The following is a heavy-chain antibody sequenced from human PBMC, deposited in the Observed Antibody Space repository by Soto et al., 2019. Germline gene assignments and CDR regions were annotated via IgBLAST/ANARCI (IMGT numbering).Heavy chain of an antibody. CDR3: ARRKLEMMYVGWFDP. D-gene: IGHD2-8*01. CDR2: IHHSGST. Sequence: QVQLQESGTGLVKPSETLSLTCAVSGDSISSRNWWSWVRQTPGKGLVYIGGIHHSGSTNYNPSLRSPVTMFVDNSKNQFSLNLNSVTAADTAIYYCARRKLEMMYVGWFDPWGQGTLVTVSS. V-gene: IGHV4-4*02. CDR1: GDSISSRNW. J-gene: IGHJ5*02.